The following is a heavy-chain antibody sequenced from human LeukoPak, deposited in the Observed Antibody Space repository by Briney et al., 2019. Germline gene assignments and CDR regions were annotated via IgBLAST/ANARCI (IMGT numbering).Heavy chain of an antibody. J-gene: IGHJ4*02. Sequence: GGSLRLSCAASGFTVSTYSMSWVRQAPGKGLEWVTTFSSGGRTSYADSVKGRFTISRDTSQNTVYLQMNSLRDEDTALYYCASILYGWGQGTLVTVSS. D-gene: IGHD2/OR15-2a*01. CDR1: GFTVSTYS. V-gene: IGHV3-53*01. CDR3: ASILYG. CDR2: FSSGGRT.